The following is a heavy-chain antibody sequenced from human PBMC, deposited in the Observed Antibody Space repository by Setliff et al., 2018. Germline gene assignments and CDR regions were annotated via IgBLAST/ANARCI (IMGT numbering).Heavy chain of an antibody. CDR2: ISSNGGST. D-gene: IGHD6-19*01. J-gene: IGHJ4*02. CDR3: ARDGDSSGWYAGD. Sequence: PGGSLRLSCAASGFTFSSYAMHWVRQAPGKGLEYVSAISSNGGSTYYADSVKGRFTISRDNSKNTLYLQMGSLRAEDMAVYYCARDGDSSGWYAGDWGQGTLVTVSS. CDR1: GFTFSSYA. V-gene: IGHV3-64*02.